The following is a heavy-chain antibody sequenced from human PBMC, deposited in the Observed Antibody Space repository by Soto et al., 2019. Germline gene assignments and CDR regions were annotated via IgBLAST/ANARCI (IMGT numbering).Heavy chain of an antibody. Sequence: SQTLSLTFAISGDSVSSNSAAWNFIRQHPSRGLEWLGRTYYRSKWYNDYAVSVKSRITINPDTSKNRFSLQLNSVAPGDRAVYYCARERAGLWSGYSNNWFDPWGQGTLVTVSS. V-gene: IGHV6-1*01. J-gene: IGHJ5*02. CDR2: TYYRSKWYN. CDR3: ARERAGLWSGYSNNWFDP. CDR1: GDSVSSNSAA. D-gene: IGHD3-3*01.